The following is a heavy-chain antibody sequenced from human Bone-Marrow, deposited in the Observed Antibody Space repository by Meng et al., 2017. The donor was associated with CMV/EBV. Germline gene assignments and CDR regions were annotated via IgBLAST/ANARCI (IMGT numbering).Heavy chain of an antibody. CDR2: INPRGGH. CDR1: GYIFTDFY. Sequence: ASVKVSCKSSGYIFTDFYIHWVRQAPGQGPEWMGWINPRGGHMYAQKFQGSVTMAGDTSLNTAHLEVRGLKTDDTAMYYCARGALKQRLMGSPFDIWGQGTRVTGSS. V-gene: IGHV1-2*02. CDR3: ARGALKQRLMGSPFDI. J-gene: IGHJ3*02. D-gene: IGHD6-25*01.